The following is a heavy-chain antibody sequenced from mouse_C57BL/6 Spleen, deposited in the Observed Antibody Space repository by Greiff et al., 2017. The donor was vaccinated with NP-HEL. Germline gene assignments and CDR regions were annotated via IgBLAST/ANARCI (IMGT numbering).Heavy chain of an antibody. D-gene: IGHD2-2*01. Sequence: VQRVESGAELVKPGASVKLSCKASGYTFTEYTIHWVKQRSGQGLEWIGWFYPGSGSIKYNEKFKDKATLTADKSSSTVYMELSRLTSEDSAVYFCARHEDYYGYDSYFDYWGQGTTLTVSS. CDR1: GYTFTEYT. CDR3: ARHEDYYGYDSYFDY. CDR2: FYPGSGSI. V-gene: IGHV1-62-2*01. J-gene: IGHJ2*01.